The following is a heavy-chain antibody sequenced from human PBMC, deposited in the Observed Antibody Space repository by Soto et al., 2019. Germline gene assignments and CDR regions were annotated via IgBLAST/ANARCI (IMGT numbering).Heavy chain of an antibody. D-gene: IGHD2-2*02. Sequence: GGSLRLSCAAFGFDFNKYAMTWVRQAPGKGLQWVSSITSNGDSTYYADSVKGRFTTSRDNSKNTLYLQMNSLRADDTAVFYCAKDSPSYTTSPFYFDSWGQGTLVTVS. J-gene: IGHJ4*02. CDR3: AKDSPSYTTSPFYFDS. V-gene: IGHV3-23*01. CDR1: GFDFNKYA. CDR2: ITSNGDST.